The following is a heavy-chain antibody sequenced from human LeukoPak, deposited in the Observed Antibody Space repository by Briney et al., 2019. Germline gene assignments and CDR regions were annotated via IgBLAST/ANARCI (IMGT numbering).Heavy chain of an antibody. Sequence: SETLSLTCTVSGYSISSGYYWGWIWQPPGKGLEWIGSIYHSGSTYYNPSLKSRVTISVDTSKNQFSLKLSSVTAADTAVYYCARDNGGQAYYFDYWGQGTLVTVSS. CDR1: GYSISSGYY. J-gene: IGHJ4*02. CDR2: IYHSGST. CDR3: ARDNGGQAYYFDY. D-gene: IGHD3-10*01. V-gene: IGHV4-38-2*02.